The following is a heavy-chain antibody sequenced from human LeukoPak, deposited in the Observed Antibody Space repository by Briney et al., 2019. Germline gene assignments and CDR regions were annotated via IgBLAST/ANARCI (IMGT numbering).Heavy chain of an antibody. CDR2: IIPILGIA. D-gene: IGHD2-2*01. V-gene: IGHV1-69*04. Sequence: ASVKVSCKASGGTFSSYAISWVRQAPGQGLEWMGRIIPILGIANYAQKFQGRVTITADKSTSTAYMELSSLRSEDTAVYYCARHRVAYCSSTSCPRDYYYYYMDVWGKGTTVTVSS. CDR3: ARHRVAYCSSTSCPRDYYYYYMDV. CDR1: GGTFSSYA. J-gene: IGHJ6*03.